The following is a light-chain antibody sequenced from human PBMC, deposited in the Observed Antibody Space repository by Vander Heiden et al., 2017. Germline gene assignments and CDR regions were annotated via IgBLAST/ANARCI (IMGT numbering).Light chain of an antibody. V-gene: IGKV2-40*01. CDR2: TLS. Sequence: IVITQTPLSLPVAPGEPAPSSGRSSPSRVDSDNGNIYLDWFLKKPGQSPQLLIYTLSYRASGVPDRFSGSGSTNDFLLKISRVEAEDVGVYYCMQRKEFPLTFGGGTQVDIK. CDR3: MQRKEFPLT. CDR1: PSRVDSDNGNIY. J-gene: IGKJ4*01.